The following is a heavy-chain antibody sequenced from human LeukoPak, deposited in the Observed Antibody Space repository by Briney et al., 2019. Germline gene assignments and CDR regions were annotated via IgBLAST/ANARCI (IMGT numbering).Heavy chain of an antibody. CDR2: VNRYGTS. D-gene: IGHD6-19*01. V-gene: IGHV4-4*07. CDR1: GGSTNNYF. CDR3: ARDRRPRAVAGAYISYGMDV. J-gene: IGHJ6*02. Sequence: RSETLSLTCSVSGGSTNNYFGSWIRQSAGKGLEWIGRVNRYGTSNYNPSLKSRVTMSVDTSKNLVSLRLTSLTAADTAVYYCARDRRPRAVAGAYISYGMDVWGQGTTVTVSS.